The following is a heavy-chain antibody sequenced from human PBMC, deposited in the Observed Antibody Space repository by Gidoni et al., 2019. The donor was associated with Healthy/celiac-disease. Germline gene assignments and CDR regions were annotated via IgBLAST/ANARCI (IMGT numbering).Heavy chain of an antibody. V-gene: IGHV3-23*01. J-gene: IGHJ5*02. CDR2: ISGSGGST. Sequence: EVQLLESGGGLVQPGGSLRLSCAASGFTFSSYAMSWVRQAPGKGLEWVSAISGSGGSTYYADSVKGRFTISRDNSKNTLYLQMNSLRAEDTAVYYCAQMRGGWLLVRGWFDPWGQGTLVTVSS. CDR3: AQMRGGWLLVRGWFDP. CDR1: GFTFSSYA. D-gene: IGHD3-9*01.